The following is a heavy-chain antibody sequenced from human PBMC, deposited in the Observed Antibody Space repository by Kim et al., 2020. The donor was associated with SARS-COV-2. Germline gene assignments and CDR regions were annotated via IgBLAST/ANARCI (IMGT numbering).Heavy chain of an antibody. D-gene: IGHD4-17*01. CDR3: ARDDGAYARFSGMDV. Sequence: GGSLRLSCGGSGFMFSNFGMNWVRQAPGKGLEWLSYISSSSSHIYFANSVRGRLTISRDNAKKSVYLQMNSLRDEGTAVYYCARDDGAYARFSGMDVWGQGTTVSVSS. J-gene: IGHJ6*02. CDR2: ISSSSSHI. V-gene: IGHV3-48*02. CDR1: GFMFSNFG.